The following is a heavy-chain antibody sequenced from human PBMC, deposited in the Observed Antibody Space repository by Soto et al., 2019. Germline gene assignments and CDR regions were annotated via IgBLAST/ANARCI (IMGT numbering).Heavy chain of an antibody. CDR1: GYTFTSYG. CDR3: ARDVDWNYDYYYYYYMDV. D-gene: IGHD1-7*01. V-gene: IGHV1-18*01. Sequence: ASVKVSCKASGYTFTSYGISWVRQAPGQGLEWMGWISAYNGNTNYAQKLQGRVTMTTDTSTSTAYMELRSLRSDDTAVYYCARDVDWNYDYYYYYYMDVWGKGTTVTVSS. CDR2: ISAYNGNT. J-gene: IGHJ6*03.